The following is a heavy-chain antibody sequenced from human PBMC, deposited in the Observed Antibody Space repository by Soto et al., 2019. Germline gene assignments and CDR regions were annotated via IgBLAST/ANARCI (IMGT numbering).Heavy chain of an antibody. CDR3: ARAVALPGLFYFDY. CDR2: IYNSGSA. D-gene: IGHD1-1*01. V-gene: IGHV4-4*02. CDR1: GGSISTAHS. J-gene: IGHJ4*02. Sequence: SETLSLTCAVSGGSISTAHSWSWVRQTPGKGLEWIAEIYNSGSANYNPSLKSRVTISVDKSKNQFSLKLISVTAADTAIYFCARAVALPGLFYFDYWGQGTLVTVSS.